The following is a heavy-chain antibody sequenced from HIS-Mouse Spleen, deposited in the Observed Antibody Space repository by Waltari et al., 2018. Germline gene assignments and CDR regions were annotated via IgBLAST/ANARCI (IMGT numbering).Heavy chain of an antibody. V-gene: IGHV4-39*07. J-gene: IGHJ4*02. CDR3: ARLAAAGTY. D-gene: IGHD6-13*01. CDR2: SYYSGGT. CDR1: GGSISSSSYY. Sequence: QLQLQESGPGLVKPSETLSLTCTVSGGSISSSSYYWGWLRQPPGKGREWIGGSYYSGGTYYNPSLKSRVTISVDTSKNQFSLKLSSVTAADTAVYYCARLAAAGTYWGQGTLVTVSS.